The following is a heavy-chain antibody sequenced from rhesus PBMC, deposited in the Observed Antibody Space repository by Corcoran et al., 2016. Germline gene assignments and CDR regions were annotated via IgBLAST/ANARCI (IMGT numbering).Heavy chain of an antibody. CDR2: ISGISGST. J-gene: IGHJ4*01. Sequence: QVQLQESGPGLVKPSETLSLTCAVSGGSVSSSNWWSWIRQPPGKGLEWMGYISGISGSTYYNPSLRSRVTISTDTSKTQFSLKLSSVTAADTAVYYCAQSPTLYRNYVYFDYWGQGVLVTVSS. CDR3: AQSPTLYRNYVYFDY. D-gene: IGHD4-23*01. V-gene: IGHV4-65*01. CDR1: GGSVSSSNW.